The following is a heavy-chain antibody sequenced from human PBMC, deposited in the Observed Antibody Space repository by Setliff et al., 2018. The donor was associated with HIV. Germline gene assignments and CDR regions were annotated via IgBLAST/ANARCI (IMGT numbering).Heavy chain of an antibody. J-gene: IGHJ6*03. D-gene: IGHD6-6*01. Sequence: LSLTCAVYGGSFSGYYWSWIRQPPGKGLEWIGEINHSGSTNYNPSLKSRVTISVDTSKNQFSLKLSSVTAADTAVYYCARHDGMKAARRYNNDYMDVWGKGTTVTVSS. V-gene: IGHV4-34*01. CDR1: GGSFSGYY. CDR2: INHSGST. CDR3: ARHDGMKAARRYNNDYMDV.